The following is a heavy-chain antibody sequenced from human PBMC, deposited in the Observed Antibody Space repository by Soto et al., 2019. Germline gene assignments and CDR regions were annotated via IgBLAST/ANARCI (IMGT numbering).Heavy chain of an antibody. D-gene: IGHD1-26*01. CDR3: ARGILRPNHYMDV. Sequence: QVQLQESGPGLVKPSQTLSLTCIVSGDSISRGGYFWTWIRHHPGKGLEWIGYIYDSGSAFYNPSLKSRVTMSVDTSKNQFSLNLRSVTAADTAVFYCARGILRPNHYMDVWGKGTAVAVSS. J-gene: IGHJ6*03. CDR2: IYDSGSA. V-gene: IGHV4-31*03. CDR1: GDSISRGGYF.